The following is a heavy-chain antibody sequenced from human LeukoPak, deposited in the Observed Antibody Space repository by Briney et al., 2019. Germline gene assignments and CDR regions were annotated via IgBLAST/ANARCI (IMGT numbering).Heavy chain of an antibody. V-gene: IGHV1-8*03. J-gene: IGHJ4*02. CDR2: MNPNSGNT. Sequence: PGASVKVSCKASGYTFTSYDINWVRQATGQGLEWMGWMNPNSGNTGYAQNFQGRVTITRNTSKSTAYMELSSLRSEDTAVYYCARGGVWIGSQTDYWGQGTLVTVSS. D-gene: IGHD5-12*01. CDR3: ARGGVWIGSQTDY. CDR1: GYTFTSYD.